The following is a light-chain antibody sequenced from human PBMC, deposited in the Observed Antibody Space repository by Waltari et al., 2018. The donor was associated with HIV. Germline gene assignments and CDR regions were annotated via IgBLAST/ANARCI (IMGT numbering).Light chain of an antibody. CDR3: QAAAPSLTCVA. Sequence: QSVLTQPPPASGSPGQRVTISSSGRSSNIGGHCVCWYQQQPGTGPELLISRNSERPLGIPDRFSGSRSGSSATLAISGVRADDEADYYCQAAAPSLTCVAFGGGTKLTVL. V-gene: IGLV1-47*01. CDR1: SSNIGGHC. J-gene: IGLJ2*01. CDR2: RNS.